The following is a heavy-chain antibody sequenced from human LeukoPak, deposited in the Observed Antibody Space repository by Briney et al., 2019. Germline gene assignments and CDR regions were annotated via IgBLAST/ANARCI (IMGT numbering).Heavy chain of an antibody. Sequence: SETLSLTCAVYGGSFSGYYWSWIRQPPGKGLEWLGEINHSGSTNYNPSLKSRVTISVDTSKNQFSLKLSSVTAADTAVYYCARRAGRYSYGYRGNYFDYWGQGTLVTVSS. J-gene: IGHJ4*02. CDR3: ARRAGRYSYGYRGNYFDY. V-gene: IGHV4-34*01. D-gene: IGHD5-18*01. CDR1: GGSFSGYY. CDR2: INHSGST.